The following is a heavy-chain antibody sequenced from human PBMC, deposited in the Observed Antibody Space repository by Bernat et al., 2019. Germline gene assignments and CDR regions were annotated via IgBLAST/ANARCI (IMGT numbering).Heavy chain of an antibody. CDR1: GYIFTGYP. J-gene: IGHJ3*01. CDR3: ARGNDYGPYHGFDF. V-gene: IGHV1-3*01. CDR2: VNAANGNT. D-gene: IGHD3-10*01. Sequence: QVEVVQSGAEVKKPGASVKLSCTASGYIFTGYPIHWVRQAPGQGLEWMGWVNAANGNTKYSQKFQGRVSLIRDTSANIAYMELSSLTSEDTAVYFCARGNDYGPYHGFDFWGQGTMVTVSS.